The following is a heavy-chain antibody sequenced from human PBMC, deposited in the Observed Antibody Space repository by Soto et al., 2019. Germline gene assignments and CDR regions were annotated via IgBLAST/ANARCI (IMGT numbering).Heavy chain of an antibody. CDR2: ISSSGSTI. V-gene: IGHV3-48*03. CDR3: ARTGIAAAGTLPSPCGMDV. Sequence: EVQLVESGGGLVQPGGSLRLSCAASGFTFSSYDMNWVRQAPGKGLEWVSYISSSGSTIYYADSVKGRFTIYRDNAKNSLDLQMNSLRGEDTAVYYCARTGIAAAGTLPSPCGMDVWGQGTTVTVSS. CDR1: GFTFSSYD. D-gene: IGHD6-13*01. J-gene: IGHJ6*02.